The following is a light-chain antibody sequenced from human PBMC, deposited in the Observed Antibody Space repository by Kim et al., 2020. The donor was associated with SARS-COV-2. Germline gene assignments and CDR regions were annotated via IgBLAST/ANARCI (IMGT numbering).Light chain of an antibody. Sequence: EIVMTQSPATLSVSPGERATLSCRASQSVSSNLAWYQQRPGQAPRRLIYGASTRVTGIPVRFSGSGSGTEFTLTINSLQSEDFAVYYCQQYNKWPLAFGQGTKVDIK. J-gene: IGKJ1*01. V-gene: IGKV3-15*01. CDR2: GAS. CDR3: QQYNKWPLA. CDR1: QSVSSN.